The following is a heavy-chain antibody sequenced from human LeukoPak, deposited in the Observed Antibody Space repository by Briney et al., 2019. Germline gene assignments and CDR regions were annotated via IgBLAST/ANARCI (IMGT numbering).Heavy chain of an antibody. D-gene: IGHD1-26*01. CDR2: INPNSGGT. Sequence: ASVKVSCKASGYTFTGYYMHWVRQAPGQGLEWMGWINPNSGGTNYAQQFQGRVTMTRDTSISTAYMELSRLRSDDTAVYYCARATRGSNWDYWGQGTLVTVSS. V-gene: IGHV1-2*02. J-gene: IGHJ4*02. CDR1: GYTFTGYY. CDR3: ARATRGSNWDY.